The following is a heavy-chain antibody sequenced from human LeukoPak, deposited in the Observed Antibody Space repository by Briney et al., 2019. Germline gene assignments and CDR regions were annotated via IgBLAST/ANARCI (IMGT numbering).Heavy chain of an antibody. Sequence: ASVKVSCKASGYTFTSYAMNWVRQAPGQGLEWMGWMNPNSGNTGYAQKFQGRVTMTRNTSISTAYMELSSLRSEDTAVYYCARGAGIVGATRDYWGQGTLVTVSS. V-gene: IGHV1-8*02. CDR3: ARGAGIVGATRDY. CDR2: MNPNSGNT. D-gene: IGHD1-26*01. CDR1: GYTFTSYA. J-gene: IGHJ4*02.